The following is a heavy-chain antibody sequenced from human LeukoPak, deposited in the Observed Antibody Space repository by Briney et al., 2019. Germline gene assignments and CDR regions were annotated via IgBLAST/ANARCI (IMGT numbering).Heavy chain of an antibody. D-gene: IGHD3-10*01. J-gene: IGHJ4*02. Sequence: GGSLRLSCAASGFTFSSYEMNWVRQAPGKGLEWVSYISSSGSTIYYADSVKGRFTISRDNAKNSLYLQMNSLRAEDTAVYYCARGERYYGSGSFFDYWGQGTLVTVSS. CDR1: GFTFSSYE. CDR2: ISSSGSTI. CDR3: ARGERYYGSGSFFDY. V-gene: IGHV3-48*03.